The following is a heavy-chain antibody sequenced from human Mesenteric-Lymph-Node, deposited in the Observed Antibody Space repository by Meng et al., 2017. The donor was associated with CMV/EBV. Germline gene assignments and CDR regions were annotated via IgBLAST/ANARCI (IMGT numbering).Heavy chain of an antibody. V-gene: IGHV1-8*03. CDR1: GYTFTSYD. D-gene: IGHD2-2*02. CDR2: MNPNSGNT. CDR3: ARGPTRYCSSTSCYRGWFDP. Sequence: ASVKVSCKASGYTFTSYDINWVRQATGQGLEWMGWMNPNSGNTGYAQKFQGRVTITRNTSISTAYMELSSLRSEDTAVYYCARGPTRYCSSTSCYRGWFDPWGQGTLVTVSS. J-gene: IGHJ5*02.